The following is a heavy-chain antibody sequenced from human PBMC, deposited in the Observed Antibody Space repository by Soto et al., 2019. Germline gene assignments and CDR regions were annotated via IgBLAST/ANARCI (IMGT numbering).Heavy chain of an antibody. CDR2: IYHSGST. CDR3: ARARGITIFGVVITPNWFDP. V-gene: IGHV4-4*02. Sequence: QVQLQESGPGLVKPSGTLSLTCAVSGGSISSSNWWSLVRQPPGKGLEWSGEIYHSGSTNYNPSLKSRVTISVDKSKNQFSLKLNSVTAADTAVYYCARARGITIFGVVITPNWFDPWGQGTLVTVSS. J-gene: IGHJ5*02. CDR1: GGSISSSNW. D-gene: IGHD3-3*01.